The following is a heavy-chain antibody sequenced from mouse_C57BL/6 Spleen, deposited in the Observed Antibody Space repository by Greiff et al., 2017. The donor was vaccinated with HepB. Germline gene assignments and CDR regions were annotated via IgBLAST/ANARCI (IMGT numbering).Heavy chain of an antibody. CDR1: GFTFSSYG. V-gene: IGHV5-6*02. D-gene: IGHD2-5*01. Sequence: DVKLVESGGDLVKPGGSLKLSCAASGFTFSSYGMSWVRQTPDKRLEWVATISSGGSYTYYPDSVKGRFTISRDNAKNTLYLQMSSLKSEDTAMYYCARDDSNGYYFDYWGQGTTLTVSS. J-gene: IGHJ2*01. CDR2: ISSGGSYT. CDR3: ARDDSNGYYFDY.